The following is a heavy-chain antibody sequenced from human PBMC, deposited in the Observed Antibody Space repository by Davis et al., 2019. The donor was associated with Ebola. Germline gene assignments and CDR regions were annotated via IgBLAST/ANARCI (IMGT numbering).Heavy chain of an antibody. D-gene: IGHD4-17*01. CDR3: VRTTYGAPEY. Sequence: SLKISCAASGFTFSTYAMHWVRQAPGKGLEWVAVIAFNGNTDYAESVKGRFTLSRDNSKNTVYVQMNSLTAEDTAVYYCVRTTYGAPEYWGQGTLVTVSS. CDR1: GFTFSTYA. V-gene: IGHV3-30*04. J-gene: IGHJ4*02. CDR2: IAFNGNT.